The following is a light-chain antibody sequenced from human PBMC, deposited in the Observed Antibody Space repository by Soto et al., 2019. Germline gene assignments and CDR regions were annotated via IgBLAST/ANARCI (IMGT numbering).Light chain of an antibody. Sequence: QSALTQPASVCGSPGQSVAISGTGTSNDVGAYNYVSWYQQHPGKAPKLLLSEVSNRPSGVSDRFSGSTSGNTASLTISGLQAEDEADYYCSSLTTSFTYVFGTGTKVTVL. V-gene: IGLV2-14*01. CDR1: SNDVGAYNY. CDR2: EVS. J-gene: IGLJ1*01. CDR3: SSLTTSFTYV.